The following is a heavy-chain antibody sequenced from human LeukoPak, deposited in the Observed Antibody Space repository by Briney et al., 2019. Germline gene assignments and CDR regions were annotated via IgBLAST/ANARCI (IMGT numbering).Heavy chain of an antibody. D-gene: IGHD6-19*01. V-gene: IGHV3-7*04. CDR3: ARAGSSGSVDC. J-gene: IGHJ4*02. Sequence: GGSLRLSCAASGFTFSYYWMSWVRQAPGKGLEWVAILNQGGSDTYYVDSVKGRFTISRDNAKNSLYLQMNSLRVEDTAVYYCARAGSSGSVDCWGQGILVTVS. CDR2: LNQGGSDT. CDR1: GFTFSYYW.